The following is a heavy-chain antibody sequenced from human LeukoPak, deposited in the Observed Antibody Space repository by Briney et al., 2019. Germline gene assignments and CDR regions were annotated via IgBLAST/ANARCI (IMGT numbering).Heavy chain of an antibody. D-gene: IGHD2-2*01. J-gene: IGHJ5*02. Sequence: RPSETLSLTCNVSGGSISSGGYYWSWIRQHPGKGPEWIGYIYYSGSTYYNPSLKSRVTISVDTSKNQFSLKLSSVTAADTAVYYCARVPAAIGRWFDPWGQGTLVTVSS. CDR1: GGSISSGGYY. V-gene: IGHV4-31*03. CDR2: IYYSGST. CDR3: ARVPAAIGRWFDP.